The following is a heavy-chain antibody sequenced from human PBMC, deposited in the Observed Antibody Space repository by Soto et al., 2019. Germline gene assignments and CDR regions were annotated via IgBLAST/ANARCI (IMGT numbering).Heavy chain of an antibody. D-gene: IGHD4-4*01. Sequence: QVQLQESGPGLVKPSQTLSLTCTVSGGSISSGDYKWSWIRQPPGKGLEWIGYIYYSGYNYNNPSLKSRVTMSADTSKNLFSLKLSSVTAADTAVYYCARSDNYVPFEYWGQGTLVTVSS. CDR1: GGSISSGDYK. J-gene: IGHJ4*02. CDR3: ARSDNYVPFEY. V-gene: IGHV4-30-4*01. CDR2: IYYSGYN.